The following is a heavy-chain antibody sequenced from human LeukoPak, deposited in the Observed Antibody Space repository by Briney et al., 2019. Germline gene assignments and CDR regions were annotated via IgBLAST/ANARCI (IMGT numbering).Heavy chain of an antibody. CDR1: GGSISSSTYY. J-gene: IGHJ4*02. V-gene: IGHV4-39*07. CDR2: MYYTGGT. Sequence: SETLSLTCTVSGGSISSSTYYWGWIRQPPGKGLEWVGSMYYTGGTYYNPSLKSRVTISVDTSKNQFSLKLSSVTAADTAVYYCARATPRSVYYFDYWGQGTLVTVSS. CDR3: ARATPRSVYYFDY. D-gene: IGHD1-26*01.